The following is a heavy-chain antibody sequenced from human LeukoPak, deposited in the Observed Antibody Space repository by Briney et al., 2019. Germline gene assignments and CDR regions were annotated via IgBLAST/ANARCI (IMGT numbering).Heavy chain of an antibody. D-gene: IGHD3/OR15-3a*01. J-gene: IGHJ4*02. Sequence: GGSLRLSCAASGFTFNSYAMNWVRQAPGKGLEWVSGISGGGGRTWYADSVKGRFTISRDNSENTLFLQMNSLRAEDTAVYYCAKNTRDPFSDWLLYFDYWGQGTLATVSS. CDR3: AKNTRDPFSDWLLYFDY. CDR2: ISGGGGRT. V-gene: IGHV3-23*01. CDR1: GFTFNSYA.